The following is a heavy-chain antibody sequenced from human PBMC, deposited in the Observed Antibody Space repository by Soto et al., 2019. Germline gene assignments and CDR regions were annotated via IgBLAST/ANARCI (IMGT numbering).Heavy chain of an antibody. V-gene: IGHV1-69*01. D-gene: IGHD6-19*01. CDR1: GVTFSSYA. J-gene: IGHJ3*02. CDR3: ARDGPSSGWYPHAFDI. Sequence: QVQLVQSGAEVKKPGSSVKVSCKASGVTFSSYAISWVRQAPGQGLEWMGGIIPIFGTANYAQKFQGRVTITADESTSTAYMELSSLRSEDTAVYYCARDGPSSGWYPHAFDIWGQGTMVTVSS. CDR2: IIPIFGTA.